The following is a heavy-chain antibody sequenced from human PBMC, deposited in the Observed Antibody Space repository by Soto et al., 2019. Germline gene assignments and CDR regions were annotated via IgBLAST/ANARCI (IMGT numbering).Heavy chain of an antibody. J-gene: IGHJ4*02. V-gene: IGHV3-21*01. D-gene: IGHD2-2*01. CDR1: GFTFSSYS. CDR3: ARATLGYCSSTSCYPV. Sequence: PGGSLRLSCAASGFTFSSYSMNWVRQAPGKGLEWVSSISSSSSYIYYADSVKGRFTISRDNAKNSLYLQMNSLRAEDTAVYYCARATLGYCSSTSCYPVWGQGTLVTVSS. CDR2: ISSSSSYI.